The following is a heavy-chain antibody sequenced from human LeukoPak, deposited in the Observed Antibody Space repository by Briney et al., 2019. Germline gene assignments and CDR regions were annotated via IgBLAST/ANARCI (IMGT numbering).Heavy chain of an antibody. D-gene: IGHD1-14*01. CDR3: ARHRNPPRPETPGSPYYYYYIDV. CDR2: IYPGDSPRNSET. V-gene: IGHV5-51*01. J-gene: IGHJ6*03. Sequence: GESLKISCETSGYIFSTYWIGWVRQMPGKGLEWMGIIYPGDSPRNSETRYNPSFQVQFTISADRSISNAYLQWNSLKASDTAMYYCARHRNPPRPETPGSPYYYYYIDVWGKGTTVTVSS. CDR1: GYIFSTYW.